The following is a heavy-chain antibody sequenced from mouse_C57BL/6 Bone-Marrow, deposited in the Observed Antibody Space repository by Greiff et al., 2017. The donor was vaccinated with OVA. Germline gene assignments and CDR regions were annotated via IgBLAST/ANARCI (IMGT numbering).Heavy chain of an antibody. CDR2: IYPGDGDT. J-gene: IGHJ2*01. CDR1: GYAFSSYW. D-gene: IGHD1-1*01. CDR3: ERGGRGSSGNYFDY. V-gene: IGHV1-80*01. Sequence: QVQLQQSGAELVKPGASVKISCTASGYAFSSYWMNWVKQRPGKGLEWIGQIYPGDGDTNYNGKFKGKATLTADKSSSTAYMQLSSLTSEDSAFYFSERGGRGSSGNYFDYWGQGTTLTVSS.